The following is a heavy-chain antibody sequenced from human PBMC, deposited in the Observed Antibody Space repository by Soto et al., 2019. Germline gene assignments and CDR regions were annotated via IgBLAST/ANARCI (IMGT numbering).Heavy chain of an antibody. CDR2: INPSGGST. V-gene: IGHV1-46*01. CDR1: GYTFTSYY. D-gene: IGHD2-8*01. J-gene: IGHJ6*02. CDR3: ARGVSCWYYYYGMDV. Sequence: ASVKVSCKASGYTFTSYYMHWVRQAPGQGLEWMGIINPSGGSTSYAQKFQGRVTMTRDTSTSTVYMELSSLRSEDTAVYYCARGVSCWYYYYGMDVWGQGTTVTVSS.